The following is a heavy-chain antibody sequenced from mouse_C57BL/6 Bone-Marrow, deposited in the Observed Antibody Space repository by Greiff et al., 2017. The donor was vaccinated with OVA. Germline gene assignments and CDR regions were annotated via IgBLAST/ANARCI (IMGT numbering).Heavy chain of an antibody. CDR2: ISYDGSN. CDR1: GYSITSGYF. V-gene: IGHV3-6*01. Sequence: ESGPGLVKPSQSLSLTCSVSGYSITSGYFWYWIRRFPGNLLEWVGYISYDGSNNYNPSLKNRISITRDTSKNQCFLKLNSVTTEDTATYYCARLSGDYDVWGTGTTVTVSS. J-gene: IGHJ1*03. CDR3: ARLSGDYDV.